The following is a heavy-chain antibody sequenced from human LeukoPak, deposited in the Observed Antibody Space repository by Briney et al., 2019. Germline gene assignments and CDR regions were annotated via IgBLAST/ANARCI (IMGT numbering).Heavy chain of an antibody. CDR2: VIHSGTT. D-gene: IGHD3-22*01. J-gene: IGHJ4*02. V-gene: IGHV4-39*01. Sequence: SETLSLTCTVSGGSITGSTYYWGWIRQPPGKGLEWIVSVIHSGTTYYNPSLRSRVIVSMDTSKKQFSLRLSSVTAADTAVYYCARHGYDSSGHRRDYYFDYWSQGTLVTVSS. CDR1: GGSITGSTYY. CDR3: ARHGYDSSGHRRDYYFDY.